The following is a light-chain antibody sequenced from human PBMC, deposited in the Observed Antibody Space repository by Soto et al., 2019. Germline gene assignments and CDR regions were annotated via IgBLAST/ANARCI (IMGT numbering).Light chain of an antibody. V-gene: IGLV1-44*01. CDR2: SNN. Sequence: QSVLTQPPSASGTPGRRVTISCSGSSSNIGSNNVNWYQQLPGTAPKLLIYSNNQRPSGVPDRFSGSKSGTSASLAISGLQSEDEADYYCAAWDDSLNGWVFGGGTKVTVL. J-gene: IGLJ3*02. CDR3: AAWDDSLNGWV. CDR1: SSNIGSNN.